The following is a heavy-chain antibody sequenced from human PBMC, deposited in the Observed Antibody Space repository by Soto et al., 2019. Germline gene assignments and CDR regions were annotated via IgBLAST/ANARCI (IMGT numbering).Heavy chain of an antibody. Sequence: SETLSLTCTVSGGSISSSSYYWGWIRQPPGKGLEWIGSIYYSGSTYYNPSLKSRVTISVDTSKNQFSLKLSSVTAADTAVYYRASINMVRGIKDYWGQGTLVTVSS. CDR2: IYYSGST. J-gene: IGHJ4*02. V-gene: IGHV4-39*01. CDR1: GGSISSSSYY. D-gene: IGHD3-10*01. CDR3: ASINMVRGIKDY.